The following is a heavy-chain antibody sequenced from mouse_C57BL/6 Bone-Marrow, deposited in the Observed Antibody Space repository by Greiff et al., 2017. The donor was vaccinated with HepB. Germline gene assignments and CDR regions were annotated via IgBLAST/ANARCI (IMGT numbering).Heavy chain of an antibody. J-gene: IGHJ3*01. CDR3: ARSVYDYDGAY. CDR1: GYTFTSYW. D-gene: IGHD2-4*01. CDR2: IYPGSGST. V-gene: IGHV1-55*01. Sequence: VKLQESGAELVKPGASVKMSCKASGYTFTSYWITWVKQRPGQGLEWIGDIYPGSGSTNYNEKFKSKATLTVDTSSSTAYMQLSSLTSEDSAVYYCARSVYDYDGAYWGQGTLVTVSA.